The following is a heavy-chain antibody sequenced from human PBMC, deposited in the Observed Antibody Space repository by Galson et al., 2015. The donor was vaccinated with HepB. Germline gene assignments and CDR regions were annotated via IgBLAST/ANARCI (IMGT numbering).Heavy chain of an antibody. J-gene: IGHJ6*02. D-gene: IGHD6-13*01. Sequence: SVKVSCKASGYTFTSYAMNWVRQAPGQGLEWMGWINTNTGNPTYAQGFTGRFVFSLDTSVSTAYLQISSLKAEDTAVYYCARAPTCIAAAEAATCYYYGMDVWGQGTTVTVSS. CDR2: INTNTGNP. V-gene: IGHV7-4-1*02. CDR3: ARAPTCIAAAEAATCYYYGMDV. CDR1: GYTFTSYA.